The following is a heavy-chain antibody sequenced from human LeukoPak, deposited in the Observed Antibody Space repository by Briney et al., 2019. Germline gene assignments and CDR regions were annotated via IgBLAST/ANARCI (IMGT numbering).Heavy chain of an antibody. D-gene: IGHD3-3*01. Sequence: PGGSLRLSCEASGFLFSDYTMNWVRQAPGKGLEWVSSVSYSGTYTFYADSVTGRFTISRDNAKNSLYLQMDNLRVDDSALYYCVRDLRFIGGSDWFDPWGQGTLVIVSS. J-gene: IGHJ5*02. CDR2: VSYSGTYT. V-gene: IGHV3-21*01. CDR1: GFLFSDYT. CDR3: VRDLRFIGGSDWFDP.